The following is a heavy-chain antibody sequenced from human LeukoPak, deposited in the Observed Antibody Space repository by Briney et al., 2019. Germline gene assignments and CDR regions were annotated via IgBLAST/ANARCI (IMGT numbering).Heavy chain of an antibody. CDR2: IYYSGST. D-gene: IGHD1-26*01. CDR1: GGSITSDY. J-gene: IGHJ4*02. Sequence: SETLSLTCTVSGGSITSDYWSWIRQPPGKGLESIGYIYYSGSTNYNPSLKSRVTISVDTSKNQFALKLSSVTAADTAVYYCARVASVGATRALDYWGQGTLVTVSS. V-gene: IGHV4-59*01. CDR3: ARVASVGATRALDY.